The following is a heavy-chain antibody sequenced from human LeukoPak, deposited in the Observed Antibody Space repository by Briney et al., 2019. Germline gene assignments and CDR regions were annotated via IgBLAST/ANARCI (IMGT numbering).Heavy chain of an antibody. V-gene: IGHV3-48*01. CDR2: ISSNSSTI. CDR3: AREGRYYDSSGYPNFFDY. Sequence: AGTLSLSCAASGFTFSTYSMNWVRQAPGKGLEGVSYISSNSSTIYYADSVKGRFTISRDNAKNSLYLQMNSLRAEDTAVYYCAREGRYYDSSGYPNFFDYWGQGTLVTVSS. CDR1: GFTFSTYS. J-gene: IGHJ4*02. D-gene: IGHD3-22*01.